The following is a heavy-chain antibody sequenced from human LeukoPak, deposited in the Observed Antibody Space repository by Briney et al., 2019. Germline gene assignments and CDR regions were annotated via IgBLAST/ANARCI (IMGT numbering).Heavy chain of an antibody. Sequence: TGGSLRLSCAASGFTFSSYSMNWVRQAPGKGLEWVSSISSSSSYMYYADSVKGRFTISRDNAKNSLYLQMNSLRAEDTAVYYCARDETIFGVVIQEYWGQGTLVTVSS. D-gene: IGHD3-3*01. J-gene: IGHJ4*02. CDR1: GFTFSSYS. CDR3: ARDETIFGVVIQEY. V-gene: IGHV3-21*01. CDR2: ISSSSSYM.